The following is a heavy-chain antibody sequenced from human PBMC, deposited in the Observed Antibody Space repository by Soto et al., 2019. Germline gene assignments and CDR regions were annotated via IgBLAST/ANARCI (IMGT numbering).Heavy chain of an antibody. V-gene: IGHV3-23*01. J-gene: IGHJ3*02. D-gene: IGHD2-15*01. CDR1: GFTFSSYA. CDR2: ISGSGGST. Sequence: GGSLRLSCAASGFTFSSYAMSWVRQAPGKGLEWVSAISGSGGSTYYADSVKGRFTISRDNSKNTLYLQMNSLRAEDTAVYYCGFRGGSEKSWVVGAGDMVKSPDAFDIWGQGTMVTVSS. CDR3: GFRGGSEKSWVVGAGDMVKSPDAFDI.